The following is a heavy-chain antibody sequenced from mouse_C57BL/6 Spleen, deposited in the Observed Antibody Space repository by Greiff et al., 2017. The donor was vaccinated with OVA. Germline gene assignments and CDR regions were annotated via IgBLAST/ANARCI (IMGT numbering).Heavy chain of an antibody. CDR1: GFTFSSYG. V-gene: IGHV5-6*01. Sequence: EVQVVESGGDLVKPGGSLKLSCAASGFTFSSYGMSWVRQTPDKRLEWVATISSGGSYTYYPDSVKGRFTISRDNAKNTLYLQMSSLKSEDTAMYYCAREGGYDGETYWGQGTLVTVSA. D-gene: IGHD2-3*01. CDR3: AREGGYDGETY. J-gene: IGHJ3*01. CDR2: ISSGGSYT.